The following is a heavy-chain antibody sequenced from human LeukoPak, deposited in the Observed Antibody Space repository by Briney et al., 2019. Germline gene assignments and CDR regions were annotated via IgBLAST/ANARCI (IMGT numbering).Heavy chain of an antibody. D-gene: IGHD3-3*01. CDR1: GGSVSSGGYY. Sequence: PSQTLSLTCSVSGGSVSSGGYYWNWIRQHPGKGLEWIGDIYYSGSTYYNPSLKSRVTISLDTSKSQSPLPLSHVSAADTAVYYCARGPPYYDSWGQGTLVTVSS. CDR3: ARGPPYYDS. J-gene: IGHJ5*02. CDR2: IYYSGST. V-gene: IGHV4-31*03.